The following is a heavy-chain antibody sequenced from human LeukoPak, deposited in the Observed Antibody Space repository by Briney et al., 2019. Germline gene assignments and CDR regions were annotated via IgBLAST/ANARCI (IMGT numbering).Heavy chain of an antibody. J-gene: IGHJ5*02. Sequence: SGTLSLTCAVSGGSISSSNWWSWVRQPPGKGLEWIGEIYHSGSTNYNPFLKSRVTISVDTSKNQFSLKLSSVTAADTAVYYCADIAVAGEGFDPWGQGTLVTVSS. CDR1: GGSISSSNW. CDR3: ADIAVAGEGFDP. CDR2: IYHSGST. D-gene: IGHD6-19*01. V-gene: IGHV4-4*02.